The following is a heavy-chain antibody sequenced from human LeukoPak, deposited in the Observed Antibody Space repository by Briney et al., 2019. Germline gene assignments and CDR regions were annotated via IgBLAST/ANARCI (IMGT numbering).Heavy chain of an antibody. V-gene: IGHV3-11*06. CDR3: ARDFGPLGSWSIDY. Sequence: GGSLPLSCAASGFTFSDYYRSWIRPARGRGRAGVSYISSSNRYTNYADSVKGRFTISRDNAKNSLYLQMNSLRDEDSAVYYCARDFGPLGSWSIDYWGQGTLVTVSS. J-gene: IGHJ4*02. D-gene: IGHD6-13*01. CDR2: ISSSNRYT. CDR1: GFTFSDYY.